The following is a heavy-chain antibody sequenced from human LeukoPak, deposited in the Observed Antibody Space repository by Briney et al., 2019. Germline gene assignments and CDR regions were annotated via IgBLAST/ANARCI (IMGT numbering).Heavy chain of an antibody. V-gene: IGHV3-7*01. Sequence: GGSLRLSCAASGFTFSSYWMSWVRRAPGKGLEWVANIKPDGSGKYYLDSVKGRFTTSRDNSKNSLHLQMNSLRAEDTAVYYCAREFRTSKVAFDIWGQGTMVTVSS. CDR2: IKPDGSGK. CDR3: AREFRTSKVAFDI. D-gene: IGHD1-14*01. CDR1: GFTFSSYW. J-gene: IGHJ3*02.